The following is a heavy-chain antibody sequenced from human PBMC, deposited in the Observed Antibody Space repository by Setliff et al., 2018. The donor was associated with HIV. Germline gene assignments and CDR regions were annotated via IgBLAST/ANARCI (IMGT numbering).Heavy chain of an antibody. CDR1: GYTFSYA. Sequence: ASVKVSCKASGYTFSYAMHWVRQAPGQRLEWMGWINAGNGNTKYSQKFQGRVTITRDTSASTAYMELSSLRSEDTAVYYCARVTSSSTGYNYYYRMDVWGQGTKVTVSS. CDR2: INAGNGNT. V-gene: IGHV1-3*01. J-gene: IGHJ6*02. D-gene: IGHD6-6*01. CDR3: ARVTSSSTGYNYYYRMDV.